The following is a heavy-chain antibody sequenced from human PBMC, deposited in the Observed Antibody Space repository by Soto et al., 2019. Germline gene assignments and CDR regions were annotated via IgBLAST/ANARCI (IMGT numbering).Heavy chain of an antibody. Sequence: QVQLVESGGGVVQPGRSLRLSCAASGFTFSSYAMHWVRQAPGKGLEWVAVISYDGSNKYYADSVKGRFTISRDNSKNPLTVQMNSLRAEDTAVYYCARDPMGRYYGSGSYYFDYWGQGTLVTVSS. D-gene: IGHD3-10*01. V-gene: IGHV3-30-3*01. CDR2: ISYDGSNK. CDR3: ARDPMGRYYGSGSYYFDY. CDR1: GFTFSSYA. J-gene: IGHJ4*02.